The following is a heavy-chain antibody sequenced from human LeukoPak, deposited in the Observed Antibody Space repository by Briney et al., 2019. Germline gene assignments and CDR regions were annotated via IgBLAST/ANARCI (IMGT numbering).Heavy chain of an antibody. CDR2: IYYSGST. V-gene: IGHV4-61*01. CDR1: GYSISSGYY. D-gene: IGHD5-18*01. CDR3: ARALRGYSYGRALYYYGMDV. J-gene: IGHJ6*02. Sequence: SETLSLTCTVSGYSISSGYYWSWIRQPPGKGLEWIGYIYYSGSTNYNPSLKSRVAISVDTSKNQFSLKLSSVTAADTAVYYCARALRGYSYGRALYYYGMDVWGQGTTVTVSS.